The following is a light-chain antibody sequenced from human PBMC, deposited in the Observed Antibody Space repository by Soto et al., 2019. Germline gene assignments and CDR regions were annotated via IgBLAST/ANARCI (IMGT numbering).Light chain of an antibody. CDR1: ESIDNW. V-gene: IGKV1-5*01. CDR3: QQYHTDWT. Sequence: IQMTQSPSTLSASVGDTVTITFPASESIDNWLAWYQQKPGKAPKLLIFAASTLVRGVPSRFSGRGSGAEFTLTISSLQADDYATFYCQQYHTDWTFGQGTKVDIK. CDR2: AAS. J-gene: IGKJ1*01.